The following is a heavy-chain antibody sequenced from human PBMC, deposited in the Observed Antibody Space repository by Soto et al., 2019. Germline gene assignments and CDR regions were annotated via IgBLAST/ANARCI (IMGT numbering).Heavy chain of an antibody. CDR3: ARDGSGECNRGTCYSPFDY. V-gene: IGHV4-30-4*01. D-gene: IGHD2-15*01. Sequence: QVQLQESGPGLVKPSQTLSLTCTVSGRSISSVNYYWSWIRQPPGKGLEWIGYIYYSGSTYYNPSLRSRVTISVETSKNQFSLKLSSVTAADTAVYYCARDGSGECNRGTCYSPFDYWGQGTLVTVSS. CDR1: GRSISSVNYY. J-gene: IGHJ4*02. CDR2: IYYSGST.